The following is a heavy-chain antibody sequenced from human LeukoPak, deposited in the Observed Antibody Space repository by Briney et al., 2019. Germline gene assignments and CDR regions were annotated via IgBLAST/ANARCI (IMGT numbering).Heavy chain of an antibody. V-gene: IGHV3-30*04. J-gene: IGHJ5*02. CDR1: GISFSRYD. CDR2: ISDDGRIK. D-gene: IGHD3-9*01. Sequence: PGGSLRLSCVASGISFSRYDMHWVRQAPGKGLEWVAVISDDGRIKIYGDSVKGRLTISRDNSKNTLYLQMNSLRGEDTAVYYCARAAAETGSFRDNRFDPWGQGTLVTVSS. CDR3: ARAAAETGSFRDNRFDP.